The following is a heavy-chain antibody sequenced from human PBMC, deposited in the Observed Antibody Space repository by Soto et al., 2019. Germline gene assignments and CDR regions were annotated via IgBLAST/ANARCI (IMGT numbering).Heavy chain of an antibody. J-gene: IGHJ6*02. Sequence: EVQLVESGGGLVQPGGSVRLSCAASKFTITSYWMHWVRQAPGKGLVWVSRINSDGSSISYADAVKGRFTISRDNAXITLYLQMNRLRVEDTAVYYCAREVSHGYVLRGMDVWGQGTTVTVFS. CDR2: INSDGSSI. D-gene: IGHD5-18*01. CDR1: KFTITSYW. CDR3: AREVSHGYVLRGMDV. V-gene: IGHV3-74*01.